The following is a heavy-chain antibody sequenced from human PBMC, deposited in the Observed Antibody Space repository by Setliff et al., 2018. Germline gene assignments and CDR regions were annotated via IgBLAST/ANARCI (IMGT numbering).Heavy chain of an antibody. CDR3: AREVLPLVREEAFYI. CDR2: INAGNGNT. V-gene: IGHV1-3*01. Sequence: ASVKVSCKASGYSFAKYALHWVRQAPGQRLEWMGWINAGNGNTKCSQNFQGXXXXXXXXXXXXXXXXXXXXXSEDTAVYYCAREVLPLVREEAFYIWGQGTMVTVSS. CDR1: GYSFAKYA. J-gene: IGHJ3*02. D-gene: IGHD3-22*01.